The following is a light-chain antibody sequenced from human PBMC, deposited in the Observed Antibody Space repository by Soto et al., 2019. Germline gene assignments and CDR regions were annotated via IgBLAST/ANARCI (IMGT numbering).Light chain of an antibody. J-gene: IGKJ5*01. CDR2: GAS. Sequence: ERVMTQSPATLSVSPGESAILSCRASQSISSNLAWYQQKPGQAPRRLIYGASTRATGIPARFSGSGSGTEFTLTISSVQSEDFAVYYCQQYNIWPPITFGQGTRLEI. CDR3: QQYNIWPPIT. CDR1: QSISSN. V-gene: IGKV3D-15*01.